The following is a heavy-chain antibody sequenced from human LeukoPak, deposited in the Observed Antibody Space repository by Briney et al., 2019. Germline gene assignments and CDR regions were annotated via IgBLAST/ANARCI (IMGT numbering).Heavy chain of an antibody. Sequence: GGSLRLSCAASGFTFSSYEMNWVRQAPGKGLEWVSSISSSSSYIYYADSVKGRFTISRDNAKNSLYLQMNSLRAEDTAVYYCARDPGVYYYYMDVWGKGTTVTVSS. CDR3: ARDPGVYYYYMDV. CDR1: GFTFSSYE. D-gene: IGHD3-10*01. CDR2: ISSSSSYI. V-gene: IGHV3-21*01. J-gene: IGHJ6*03.